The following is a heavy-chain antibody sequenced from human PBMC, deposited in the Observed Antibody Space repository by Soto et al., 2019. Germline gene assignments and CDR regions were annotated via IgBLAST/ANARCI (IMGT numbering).Heavy chain of an antibody. CDR2: ISTTGGST. D-gene: IGHD1-1*01. Sequence: DVQLLESGGSLVQPGGSLRLSCAASGFTFNAYSLSWVRQAPGKGLEWVSAISTTGGSTYYTDSVKGRFAISRDNSQNTLYRQMNSLRADDTAVYYCARPDGATYNFRYWGQGTLVTVSS. J-gene: IGHJ4*02. V-gene: IGHV3-23*01. CDR1: GFTFNAYS. CDR3: ARPDGATYNFRY.